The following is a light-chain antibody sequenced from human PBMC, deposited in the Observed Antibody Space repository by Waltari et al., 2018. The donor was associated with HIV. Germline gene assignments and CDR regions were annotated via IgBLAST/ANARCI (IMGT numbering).Light chain of an antibody. V-gene: IGKV3-20*01. J-gene: IGKJ1*01. CDR2: GAS. Sequence: EIVLTQSPGTLSLSPVERATLSCRASQSVSSSYLAWYQQKPGQAPRLLIYGASSRATGIPDRFSGSGSGTDFTITISRLEPEDFAVYYCQQYGSSPQWTFGQGTKVEIK. CDR3: QQYGSSPQWT. CDR1: QSVSSSY.